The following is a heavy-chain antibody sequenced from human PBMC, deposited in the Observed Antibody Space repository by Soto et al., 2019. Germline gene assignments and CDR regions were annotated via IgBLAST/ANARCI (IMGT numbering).Heavy chain of an antibody. D-gene: IGHD3-3*01. CDR1: GGSVSSGSYY. CDR2: IHYSGST. Sequence: PSETLSLTCTVSGGSVSSGSYYWSWIRQPPGKGLEWIGYIHYSGSTNYNPSLKSRVTISVDTSKNQFSLKLSSVTAADTAVYYCARDRYDFWSGPGSIFDYWGQGTLVTVSS. V-gene: IGHV4-61*01. CDR3: ARDRYDFWSGPGSIFDY. J-gene: IGHJ4*02.